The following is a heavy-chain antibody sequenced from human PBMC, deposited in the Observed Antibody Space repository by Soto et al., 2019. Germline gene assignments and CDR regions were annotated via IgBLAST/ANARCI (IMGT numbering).Heavy chain of an antibody. CDR3: GKDWDGSGYYVTADY. Sequence: QVQLVESGGGVVQPGRSLRLSCAASGFSFSSYGMHWVRQAPGEGLEWVAVISKDGRNQHYADSVKGRFTISRDNSNNMVNLQMNGLRDEDTAVYYCGKDWDGSGYYVTADYWGQGTLVTVSS. CDR1: GFSFSSYG. D-gene: IGHD5-12*01. V-gene: IGHV3-30*18. J-gene: IGHJ4*02. CDR2: ISKDGRNQ.